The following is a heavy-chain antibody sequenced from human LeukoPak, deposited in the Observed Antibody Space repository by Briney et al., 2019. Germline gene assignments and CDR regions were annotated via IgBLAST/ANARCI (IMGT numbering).Heavy chain of an antibody. Sequence: MPSETLSLTCAVYGGSFSGYYWSWIRQPPGKGLEWIGEINHSGSTNYNPSLKSRVTISVDTSKNQFSLKLSSVTAADTAVYYCARGRRGRTYYYGSGSHQFDYWGQGTLVTVSS. J-gene: IGHJ4*02. D-gene: IGHD3-10*01. CDR1: GGSFSGYY. CDR2: INHSGST. V-gene: IGHV4-34*01. CDR3: ARGRRGRTYYYGSGSHQFDY.